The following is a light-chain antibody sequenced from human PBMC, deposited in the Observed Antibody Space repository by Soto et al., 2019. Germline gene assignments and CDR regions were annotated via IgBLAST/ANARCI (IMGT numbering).Light chain of an antibody. Sequence: EIVLTQSPGTLSLSPGERATLSCRASQSVSSSYLAWYQQKPGQAPRLLIYGASSRATGIPDRFSGSGSGTDFPLTISRLEPEDFAVYYCQHYGSSPWTFAQGTKVEIK. V-gene: IGKV3-20*01. CDR3: QHYGSSPWT. CDR1: QSVSSSY. J-gene: IGKJ1*01. CDR2: GAS.